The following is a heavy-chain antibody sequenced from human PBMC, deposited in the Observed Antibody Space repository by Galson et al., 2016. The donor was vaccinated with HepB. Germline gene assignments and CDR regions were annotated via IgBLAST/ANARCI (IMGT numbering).Heavy chain of an antibody. CDR2: ISAYNGNT. D-gene: IGHD3-22*01. CDR3: ARGGDYYDSSGYYYVAPGPEFDY. CDR1: GYTFTCYG. Sequence: SVKVSCKASGYTFTCYGISWVRQAPGQGLEWMGWISAYNGNTNYAQKLQGRVTMTTDTSTSTAYMELRSLRSDDTAVYYCARGGDYYDSSGYYYVAPGPEFDYWGQGTLVTVSS. J-gene: IGHJ4*02. V-gene: IGHV1-18*04.